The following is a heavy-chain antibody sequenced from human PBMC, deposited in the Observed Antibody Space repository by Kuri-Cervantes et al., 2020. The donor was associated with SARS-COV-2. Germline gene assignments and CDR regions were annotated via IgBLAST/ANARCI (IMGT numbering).Heavy chain of an antibody. D-gene: IGHD1-26*01. CDR2: IYYSGST. V-gene: IGHV4-61*05. Sequence: GSLRLSCTVSGGSISSSGYYWGWIRQPPGKGLEWIGYIYYSGSTNYNPSLKSRVTISVDTSKNQFSLKLSSVTAADTAVYYCARGGAIFDYWGQGTLVTVSS. CDR1: GGSISSSGYY. CDR3: ARGGAIFDY. J-gene: IGHJ4*02.